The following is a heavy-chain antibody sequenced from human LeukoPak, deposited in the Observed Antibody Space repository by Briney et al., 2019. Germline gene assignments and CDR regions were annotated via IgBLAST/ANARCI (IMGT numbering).Heavy chain of an antibody. CDR3: ARDDCSSTSCLLIDY. V-gene: IGHV3-21*01. D-gene: IGHD2-2*01. J-gene: IGHJ4*02. CDR1: GFTFSSDS. CDR2: ISSSSSYI. Sequence: PGGSLRLSCAASGFTFSSDSMNWVSQAPGKGLEWVSSISSSSSYIYYGDSVKGRFTISRDNAKNSLYLQINSLRAEDTAVYYCARDDCSSTSCLLIDYWGQGTLVTVSS.